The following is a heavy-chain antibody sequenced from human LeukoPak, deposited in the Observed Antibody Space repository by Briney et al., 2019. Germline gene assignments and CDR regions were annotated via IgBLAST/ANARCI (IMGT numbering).Heavy chain of an antibody. CDR3: TRGLLGSGSQDDY. J-gene: IGHJ4*02. Sequence: PGRSLRLSCTASGFTFGDYAMSWVRQAPGKGLEWVGFIRSKAYGGTTEYAASVKGRFTISRDDSESIAYLQMNSLKTEDTAVYYCTRGLLGSGSQDDYWGQGTLVTVSS. CDR1: GFTFGDYA. D-gene: IGHD3-10*02. V-gene: IGHV3-49*04. CDR2: IRSKAYGGTT.